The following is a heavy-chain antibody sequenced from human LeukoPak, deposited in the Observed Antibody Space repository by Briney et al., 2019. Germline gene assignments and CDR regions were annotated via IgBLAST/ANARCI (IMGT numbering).Heavy chain of an antibody. D-gene: IGHD1-14*01. J-gene: IGHJ6*02. CDR1: GFTLSSYW. CDR3: ATGQGHGMDV. Sequence: GGSLRLSCAASGFTLSSYWMQWVRQAPGKGGGWVSRIYSDGSSTIYADSVKGRFTICRDTAKNTLYLQMNSLRAEDTAVYYCATGQGHGMDVWGQGTTVTVSS. CDR2: IYSDGSST. V-gene: IGHV3-74*01.